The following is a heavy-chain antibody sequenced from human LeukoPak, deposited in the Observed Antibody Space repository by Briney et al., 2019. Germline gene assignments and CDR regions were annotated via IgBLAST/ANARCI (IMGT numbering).Heavy chain of an antibody. J-gene: IGHJ4*02. V-gene: IGHV3-74*01. CDR3: ARSLVVGGTRPNDY. CDR1: GFTFSAYW. CDR2: TNTGGNDI. D-gene: IGHD2-15*01. Sequence: GGSLRLSCAASGFTFSAYWMHWVRQAPGKGLVWLSRTNTGGNDITYADSVKGRFTISRDNAKNTLYLQMNSLTVEDTAVYFCARSLVVGGTRPNDYWGQGTLVTVSS.